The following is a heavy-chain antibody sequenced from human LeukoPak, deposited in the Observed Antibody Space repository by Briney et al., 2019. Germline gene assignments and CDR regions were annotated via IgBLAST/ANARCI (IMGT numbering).Heavy chain of an antibody. CDR3: ARDRRSVCYDILTAKDAFDI. D-gene: IGHD3-9*01. J-gene: IGHJ3*02. V-gene: IGHV3-11*06. CDR1: GFTFSDYY. CDR2: ISSSSSYT. Sequence: PGGSLRLPCAASGFTFSDYYMSWIRQAPGKGLEWVSYISSSSSYTNYADSVKGRFTISRDNAKNSLYLQMNSLRAEDTAVYYCARDRRSVCYDILTAKDAFDIWGQGTMVTVSS.